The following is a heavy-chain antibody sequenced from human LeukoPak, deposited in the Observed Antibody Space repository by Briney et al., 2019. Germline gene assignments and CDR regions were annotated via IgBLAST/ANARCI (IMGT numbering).Heavy chain of an antibody. CDR1: GFTFSDYY. Sequence: PGGSLRLSCAASGFTFSDYYMSWIRQAPGKGLEWVSYISSSSSYTNYADSVKGRFTISRDNAKNSLYLQMNSLRAEDTAVYYCARGLAYHHFDYWGQGTLVTVSS. V-gene: IGHV3-11*05. D-gene: IGHD2-21*01. CDR3: ARGLAYHHFDY. J-gene: IGHJ4*02. CDR2: ISSSSSYT.